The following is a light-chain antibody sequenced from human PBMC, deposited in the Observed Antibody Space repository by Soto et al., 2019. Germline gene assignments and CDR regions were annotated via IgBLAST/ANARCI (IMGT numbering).Light chain of an antibody. Sequence: QSVLAQPASVSGSPGQSITVSCTGTSSDVGGYNYVSWYQQHPGKAPKLMIYEVSNRPSGVSNRFSGSKSGNTASLIISGLQAEDEADYYCSSYTGTSTYVFGTGTKVTVL. J-gene: IGLJ1*01. CDR1: SSDVGGYNY. V-gene: IGLV2-14*01. CDR2: EVS. CDR3: SSYTGTSTYV.